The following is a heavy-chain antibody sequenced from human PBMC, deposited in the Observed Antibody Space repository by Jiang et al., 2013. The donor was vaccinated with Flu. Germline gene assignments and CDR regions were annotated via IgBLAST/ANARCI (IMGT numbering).Heavy chain of an antibody. CDR3: ARDRGHPHDFWSGPAWGQYGMDV. Sequence: GLVKPSETLSLTCTVSGGSISSYYWSWIRQPPGKGLEWIGYIYYSGSTNYNPSLKSRVTISVDTSKNQFSLKLSSVTAADTAVYYCARDRGHPHDFWSGPAWGQYGMDVWGQGTTVTVSS. CDR2: IYYSGST. CDR1: GGSISSYY. J-gene: IGHJ6*02. V-gene: IGHV4-59*01. D-gene: IGHD3-3*01.